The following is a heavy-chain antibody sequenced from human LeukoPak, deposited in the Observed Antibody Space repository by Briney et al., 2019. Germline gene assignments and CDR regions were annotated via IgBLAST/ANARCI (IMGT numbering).Heavy chain of an antibody. CDR3: ARHETSSGWYSNFDY. Sequence: GESLKISCKGSGYSSTSYWIGWVRQIPGKGLEWMGIIYPGDSDTRYSPSFQGQVTISADKSISTAYLQWSSLKASDTAMYYCARHETSSGWYSNFDYWGQGTLVTVSS. J-gene: IGHJ4*02. CDR2: IYPGDSDT. D-gene: IGHD6-19*01. CDR1: GYSSTSYW. V-gene: IGHV5-51*01.